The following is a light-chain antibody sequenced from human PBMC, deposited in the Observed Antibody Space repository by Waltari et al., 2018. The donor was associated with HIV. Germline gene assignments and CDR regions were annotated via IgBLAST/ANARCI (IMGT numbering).Light chain of an antibody. CDR3: QQYYTIEST. Sequence: DIVMTQSPDSLPVSLGERATMHCRSSRTVYFNSNNQNYLAWYQQKPGQSPKVLIYWASTRASGVPGRFSGSGSGTDFNLTISSLQADDVAVYYYQQYYTIESTFGGGTKVEIK. J-gene: IGKJ4*01. V-gene: IGKV4-1*01. CDR1: RTVYFNSNNQNY. CDR2: WAS.